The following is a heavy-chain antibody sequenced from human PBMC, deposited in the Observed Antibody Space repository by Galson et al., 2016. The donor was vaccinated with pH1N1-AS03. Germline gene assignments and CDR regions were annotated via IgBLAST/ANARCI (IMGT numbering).Heavy chain of an antibody. V-gene: IGHV3-23*01. Sequence: ALRLSCAASGFTFSTFAMSCVRRTPGKGREWVSRIRGTSQITYYADSVKGRSTISKDNSKSTLFLQMNSLRAQDPAIYCCARLSVMVPTEYYFASWGQGTLVAVSS. CDR2: IRGTSQIT. D-gene: IGHD2-8*01. CDR3: ARLSVMVPTEYYFAS. J-gene: IGHJ4*02. CDR1: GFTFSTFA.